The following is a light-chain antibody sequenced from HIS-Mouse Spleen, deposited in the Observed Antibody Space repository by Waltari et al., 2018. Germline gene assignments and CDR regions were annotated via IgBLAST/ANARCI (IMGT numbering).Light chain of an antibody. V-gene: IGLV3-10*01. J-gene: IGLJ2*01. Sequence: SYELTQPPSVSVSPGQTARNTCSWDALPKKYAYWYQQKSGQAPVLVIYEDSQRPSGIPERFSGSSSGTMATLTISGAQVEDEADYYCYSTDSSGNHRVFGGGTKLTVL. CDR1: ALPKKY. CDR3: YSTDSSGNHRV. CDR2: EDS.